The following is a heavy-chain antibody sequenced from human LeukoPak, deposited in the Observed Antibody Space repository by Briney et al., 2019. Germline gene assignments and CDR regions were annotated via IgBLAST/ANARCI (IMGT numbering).Heavy chain of an antibody. CDR2: INRSGST. D-gene: IGHD3-10*01. Sequence: SEALSLTCAVYGGSFSGYYWCWIRQPPGKGLEWIGEINRSGSTNYNPSLKSRVTISVDTSKNQFSLKLSSVTAADTAVYYCARGGITMAYGMDVWGQGTTVTVSS. CDR3: ARGGITMAYGMDV. J-gene: IGHJ6*02. V-gene: IGHV4-34*01. CDR1: GGSFSGYY.